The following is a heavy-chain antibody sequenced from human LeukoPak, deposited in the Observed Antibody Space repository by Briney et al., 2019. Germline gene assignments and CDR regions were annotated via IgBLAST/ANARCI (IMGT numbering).Heavy chain of an antibody. CDR1: GFTFSTYA. V-gene: IGHV3-23*01. D-gene: IGHD4-17*01. CDR3: ARAMTSVSFFDY. J-gene: IGHJ4*02. CDR2: ISVGGSTT. Sequence: GGSLRLSCAATGFTFSTYAMSWVRQAPGKGLEWVSAISVGGSTTYYADSVKGRFTISRDNSKNTLYPQMNSLRGEDTAVYYCARAMTSVSFFDYWGQGTLVTVSS.